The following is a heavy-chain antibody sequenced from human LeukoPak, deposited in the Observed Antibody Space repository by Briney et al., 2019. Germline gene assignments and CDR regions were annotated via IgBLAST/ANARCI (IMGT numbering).Heavy chain of an antibody. Sequence: GGSLRLSCAASGFTFSSYAMSWVRQAPGKGLEWVSAISGSGGSTYYADSVKGRFTISRDNSKNTLYLQMNSLRAEDTAVYYCAKDRAEVSGVPAAAVDPWGQGTLVTVSS. J-gene: IGHJ5*02. CDR1: GFTFSSYA. CDR2: ISGSGGST. CDR3: AKDRAEVSGVPAAAVDP. V-gene: IGHV3-23*01. D-gene: IGHD2-2*01.